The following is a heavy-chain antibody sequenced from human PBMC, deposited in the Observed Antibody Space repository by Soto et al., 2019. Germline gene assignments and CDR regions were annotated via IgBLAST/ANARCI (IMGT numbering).Heavy chain of an antibody. Sequence: VGSLRLSCAASGFTFSSYAMSWVRQAPGKGLEWVSAISGSGGSTYYADSVKGRFTISRDNSKNTLYLQMNSLRAEDTAVYYCAKDHLRLYGMDVWGQRTTVTVSS. D-gene: IGHD4-17*01. V-gene: IGHV3-23*01. CDR2: ISGSGGST. J-gene: IGHJ6*02. CDR1: GFTFSSYA. CDR3: AKDHLRLYGMDV.